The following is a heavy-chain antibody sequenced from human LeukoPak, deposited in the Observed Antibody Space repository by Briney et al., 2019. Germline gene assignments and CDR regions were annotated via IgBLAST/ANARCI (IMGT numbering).Heavy chain of an antibody. D-gene: IGHD3-3*01. CDR3: ARARFLEWFMSY. V-gene: IGHV1-2*02. Sequence: ASVKVSCKASGYTFTGYYMHWVRQAPGQGLEWMGWINPNSGGTNYAQKFQGRVTMTRDTSISTAYMELSRLRSDDTAVYYCARARFLEWFMSYWGQGTLVTVSS. CDR2: INPNSGGT. J-gene: IGHJ4*02. CDR1: GYTFTGYY.